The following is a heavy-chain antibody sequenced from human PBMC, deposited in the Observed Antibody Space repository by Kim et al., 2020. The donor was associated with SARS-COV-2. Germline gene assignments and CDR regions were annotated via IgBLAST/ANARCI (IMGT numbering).Heavy chain of an antibody. V-gene: IGHV1-2*02. D-gene: IGHD2-2*01. CDR3: ARGRVVVPDALLPDAAFDI. Sequence: ASVKVSCKVSGYTFSDYHMHWVRQAPGQGLEWMGWLNPITGGTNYAQQFQGRVTVTRDTSISTAYMELSGLRSDDTAVYFCARGRVVVPDALLPDAAFDIWGQGTMVTVSS. CDR1: GYTFSDYH. J-gene: IGHJ3*02. CDR2: LNPITGGT.